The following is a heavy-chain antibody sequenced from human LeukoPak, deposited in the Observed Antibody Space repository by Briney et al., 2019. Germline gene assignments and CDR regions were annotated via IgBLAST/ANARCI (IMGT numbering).Heavy chain of an antibody. D-gene: IGHD5-18*01. CDR1: GGSFSGYC. V-gene: IGHV4-34*01. CDR3: ARGVTAMVKGWFDP. Sequence: NASETLSLTCAVYGGSFSGYCWSWIRQPPGKGLEWIGEINHSGSTNYNPSLKSRVTISVDTSKNQFSLKLSSVTAADTAVYYCARGVTAMVKGWFDPWGQGTLVTVSS. J-gene: IGHJ5*02. CDR2: INHSGST.